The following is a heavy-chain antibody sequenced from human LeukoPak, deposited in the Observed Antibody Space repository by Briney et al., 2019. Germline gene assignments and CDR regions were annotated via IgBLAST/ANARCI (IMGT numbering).Heavy chain of an antibody. D-gene: IGHD6-13*01. Sequence: ASVKVSCKVSGYTLTELSMHWVRQAPGKGLEWMGGFDPEDGETIYAQKFQGRVTMTEDTSTDTAYMELSSLRSEDTAVYYCATLPIAAAGTSYYGMDVWGQGTTVTVSS. CDR2: FDPEDGET. CDR3: ATLPIAAAGTSYYGMDV. V-gene: IGHV1-24*01. J-gene: IGHJ6*02. CDR1: GYTLTELS.